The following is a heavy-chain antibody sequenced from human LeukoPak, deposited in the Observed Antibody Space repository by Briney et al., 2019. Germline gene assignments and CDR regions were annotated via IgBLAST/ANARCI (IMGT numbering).Heavy chain of an antibody. Sequence: GESLQISCQGSAYSFTSYSIPWVRQMPLKGLEWMGSNYPVVSEATYTPSFPGQVTISADKSISTAYLQWSSLKASETAMYYCARHGSGSPLMRYYYYGMDVWGQGTPVTVSS. CDR1: AYSFTSYS. J-gene: IGHJ6*02. V-gene: IGHV5-51*01. D-gene: IGHD1-26*01. CDR3: ARHGSGSPLMRYYYYGMDV. CDR2: NYPVVSEA.